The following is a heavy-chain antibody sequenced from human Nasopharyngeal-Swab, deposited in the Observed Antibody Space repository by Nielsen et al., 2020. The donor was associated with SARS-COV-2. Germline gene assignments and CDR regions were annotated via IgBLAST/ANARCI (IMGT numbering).Heavy chain of an antibody. CDR3: ARDPLSSWQAIGNWYFDL. CDR2: IKQDESEK. Sequence: GESLKISCAVSGFTFSNYWMSWVRQAPGKGLEWVANIKQDESEKSYVDSVKGRFTISRDNAKNSLSLQMSSLRDEDTAVYYCARDPLSSWQAIGNWYFDLWGRGTLVTVSS. D-gene: IGHD6-13*01. CDR1: GFTFSNYW. V-gene: IGHV3-7*01. J-gene: IGHJ2*01.